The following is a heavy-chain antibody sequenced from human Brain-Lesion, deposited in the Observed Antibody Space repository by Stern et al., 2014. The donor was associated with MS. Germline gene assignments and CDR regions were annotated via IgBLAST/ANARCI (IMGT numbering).Heavy chain of an antibody. CDR2: ISWNSGTM. V-gene: IGHV3-9*01. J-gene: IGHJ4*02. CDR3: ARDITGSSAYFAY. CDR1: GFTFDDYA. Sequence: EVHLVESGGDLVQPGRSLRLSCAAFGFTFDDYAMHWVRQAPGKGLEWVAGISWNSGTMGYADSVKGRFTTSRDNAYSSLYLQMNSLRPEDTALYYCARDITGSSAYFAYWGQGTLVTVSS. D-gene: IGHD1-14*01.